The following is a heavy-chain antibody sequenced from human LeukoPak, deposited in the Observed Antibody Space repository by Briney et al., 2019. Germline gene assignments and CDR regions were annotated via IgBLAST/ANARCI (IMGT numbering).Heavy chain of an antibody. J-gene: IGHJ4*02. CDR2: ISTSVSIT. V-gene: IGHV3-48*03. Sequence: SGGSLRLSCAASGFTFSSYEMNWVRQAPGKGLEWISYISTSVSITSYADSVKGRFTISRDNAKNSLYLQLNSLRDEDTAVYYCARVGVTNWAYYFDYWGQGTLVTVSS. CDR3: ARVGVTNWAYYFDY. CDR1: GFTFSSYE. D-gene: IGHD7-27*01.